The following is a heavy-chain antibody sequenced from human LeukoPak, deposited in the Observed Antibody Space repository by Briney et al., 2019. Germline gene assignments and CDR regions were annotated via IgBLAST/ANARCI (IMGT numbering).Heavy chain of an antibody. V-gene: IGHV4-61*02. Sequence: SQTLSLTCAVSGGSISSGSYYWSWIRQPAGKGLEWIGRIYTSGSTNYNPSLKSRVTISIDTSKNQFSLKLSSVTAADTAFYYCARGRAYYDSSGFFNYWGQGILVTVSS. CDR2: IYTSGST. D-gene: IGHD3-22*01. CDR3: ARGRAYYDSSGFFNY. CDR1: GGSISSGSYY. J-gene: IGHJ4*02.